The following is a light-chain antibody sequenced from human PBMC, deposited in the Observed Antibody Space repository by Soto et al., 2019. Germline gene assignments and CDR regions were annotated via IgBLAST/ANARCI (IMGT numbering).Light chain of an antibody. V-gene: IGKV3-15*01. J-gene: IGKJ1*01. CDR2: GAS. Sequence: EIVMTQSPATLSVSPGERATLSCRASQSVSINLAWYQQKPGQAPRLLIYGASSRATGIPARVSGSGSGTEFTLTISSLQSEDSAVYYCQQYNNWGTCGQGTELDIK. CDR3: QQYNNWGT. CDR1: QSVSIN.